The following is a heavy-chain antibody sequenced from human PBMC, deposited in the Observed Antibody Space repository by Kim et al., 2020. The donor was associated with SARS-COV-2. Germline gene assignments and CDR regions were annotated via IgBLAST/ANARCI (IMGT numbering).Heavy chain of an antibody. CDR2: FDPEDGET. D-gene: IGHD2-2*01. Sequence: ASVKVSCKVSGYTLTELSMHWVRQAPGKGLEWMGGFDPEDGETIYAQKFQGRVTMTEDTSTDTAYMELSSLRSEDTAVYYCATHPPYCSSTRCYYYGMDVWGQGTTVTVSS. V-gene: IGHV1-24*01. CDR1: GYTLTELS. J-gene: IGHJ6*02. CDR3: ATHPPYCSSTRCYYYGMDV.